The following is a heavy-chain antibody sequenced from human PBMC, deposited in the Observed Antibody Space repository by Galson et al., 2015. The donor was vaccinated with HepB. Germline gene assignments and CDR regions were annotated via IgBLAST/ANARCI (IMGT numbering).Heavy chain of an antibody. CDR1: GFTFSSYW. V-gene: IGHV3-7*01. J-gene: IGHJ4*02. Sequence: SLRLSCAGSGFTFSSYWMSWVRQAPGKGLEWVANIKQDGSEKNYVDSVKGRFTISRDNAKNSLYLQMNSLRAEHTAVYYCASGFGNFDYWGQGTLVTVSS. CDR3: ASGFGNFDY. CDR2: IKQDGSEK. D-gene: IGHD3-10*01.